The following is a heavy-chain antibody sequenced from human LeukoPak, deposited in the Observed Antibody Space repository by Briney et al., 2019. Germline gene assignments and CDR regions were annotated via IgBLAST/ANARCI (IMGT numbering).Heavy chain of an antibody. Sequence: SSVKVSCKASVGTFSSYAISWVRQAPGQGLEWMGGIIPIVGTANYAQKFQGRVTITTDESTSTAYMELSSLRSEDTAVYYCASGLNDFWSGYYQDYYYYYYMDVWGKGTTVTVSS. CDR1: VGTFSSYA. CDR2: IIPIVGTA. CDR3: ASGLNDFWSGYYQDYYYYYYMDV. D-gene: IGHD3-3*01. J-gene: IGHJ6*03. V-gene: IGHV1-69*05.